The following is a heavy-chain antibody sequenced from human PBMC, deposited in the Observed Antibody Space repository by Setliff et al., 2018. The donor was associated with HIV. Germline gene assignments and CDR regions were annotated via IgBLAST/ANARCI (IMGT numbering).Heavy chain of an antibody. V-gene: IGHV4-39*01. J-gene: IGHJ6*04. CDR1: PVSISSTSYY. CDR2: IHYTGTG. CDR3: ATIDYYSV. Sequence: SETLSLTCTVSPVSISSTSYYWVWIRQPPGKGLEWIGNIHYTGTGFYNPALRSRVTISVDTSKNQFSLKLSSVTAADTAVYYCATIDYYSVWGKGTTVTVSS. D-gene: IGHD2-21*01.